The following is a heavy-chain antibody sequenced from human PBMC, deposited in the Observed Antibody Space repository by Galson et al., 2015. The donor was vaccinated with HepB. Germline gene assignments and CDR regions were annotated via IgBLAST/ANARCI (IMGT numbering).Heavy chain of an antibody. CDR1: GYNFTSYW. Sequence: QSGAEVKKPGESLKISCKGSGYNFTSYWIGWVRQMPGKGLEWMGITYPADSDIRFSPSFQGQVTISADKSISTAYLQWSSLKASDTAMYYCARPLGGGKKFTVPYGMDVWGQGTTVTVSS. CDR2: TYPADSDI. J-gene: IGHJ6*02. CDR3: ARPLGGGKKFTVPYGMDV. D-gene: IGHD2-15*01. V-gene: IGHV5-51*03.